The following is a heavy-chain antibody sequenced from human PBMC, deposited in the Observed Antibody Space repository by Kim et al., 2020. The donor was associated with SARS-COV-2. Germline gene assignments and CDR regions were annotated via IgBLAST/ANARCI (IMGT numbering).Heavy chain of an antibody. V-gene: IGHV1-69*13. J-gene: IGHJ6*02. CDR3: SRHVVVVTAISPPAYYYHGMDG. D-gene: IGHD2-21*02. Sequence: SVKVSCKASGGTFSSYAIRWVRQAPGQGLAWMGGIIPIFGTANYAQKFQGRVTITADESTSTAYMELSSLRSNDTAVYYCSRHVVVVTAISPPAYYYHGMDGWRQVTTVTVSS. CDR2: IIPIFGTA. CDR1: GGTFSSYA.